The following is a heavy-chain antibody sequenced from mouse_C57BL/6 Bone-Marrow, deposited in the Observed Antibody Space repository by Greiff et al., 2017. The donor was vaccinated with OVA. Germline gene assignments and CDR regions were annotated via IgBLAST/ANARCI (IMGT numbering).Heavy chain of an antibody. CDR3: ARSTVYYAYYYAMDY. CDR2: IYPGSGNT. CDR1: GYTFTDYY. J-gene: IGHJ4*01. V-gene: IGHV1-76*01. D-gene: IGHD1-1*01. Sequence: QVQLQQSGAELVRPGASVKLSCKASGYTFTDYYINWVKQRPGQGLEWIARIYPGSGNTYYNEKFKGKATLTAEKSSSTAYMQLSSLTSEDSAVYFCARSTVYYAYYYAMDYWGQGTSVTVSS.